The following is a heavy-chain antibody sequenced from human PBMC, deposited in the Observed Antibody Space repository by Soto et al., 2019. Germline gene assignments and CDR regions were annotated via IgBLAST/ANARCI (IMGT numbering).Heavy chain of an antibody. Sequence: SETLSLTCAVYGGSFSGYYWSWIRQPPGKGLEWIGEINHSGSTNYNPSLKSRVTISVDTSKNQFSLKLSSVTAADTAGYYCARGVGYYDFWSGYYGVEGYYYYYMDVWGKGTTVTVSS. J-gene: IGHJ6*03. V-gene: IGHV4-34*01. CDR3: ARGVGYYDFWSGYYGVEGYYYYYMDV. CDR2: INHSGST. CDR1: GGSFSGYY. D-gene: IGHD3-3*01.